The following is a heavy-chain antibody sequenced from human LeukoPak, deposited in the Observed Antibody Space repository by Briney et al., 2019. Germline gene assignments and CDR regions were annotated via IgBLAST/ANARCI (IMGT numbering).Heavy chain of an antibody. CDR1: GYTFTSYY. CDR2: IIPIFGTP. V-gene: IGHV1-69*13. Sequence: SVKVSCKASGYTFTSYYMHWVRQAPGQGLEWMGGIIPIFGTPNYAQKFQGRVTITADESTSTAYMELSSLRSEDTAVYYCARGSGTITMVRGVFYGMDVWGQGTTVTVSS. D-gene: IGHD3-10*01. CDR3: ARGSGTITMVRGVFYGMDV. J-gene: IGHJ6*02.